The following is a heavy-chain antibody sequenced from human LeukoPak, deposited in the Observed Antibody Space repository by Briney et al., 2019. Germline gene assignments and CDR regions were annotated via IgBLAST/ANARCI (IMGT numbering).Heavy chain of an antibody. V-gene: IGHV3-9*01. Sequence: PGRSLRLSCATSGFTFDDYAMHWVRQAPGKGLEWVSCISWNSGSIGYADSVKGRFTISRDNAKNSLYLQMNSLRAEDTALYYCAKDHSSGWSSPDYWGQGTLVTVSS. CDR2: ISWNSGSI. D-gene: IGHD6-19*01. J-gene: IGHJ4*02. CDR3: AKDHSSGWSSPDY. CDR1: GFTFDDYA.